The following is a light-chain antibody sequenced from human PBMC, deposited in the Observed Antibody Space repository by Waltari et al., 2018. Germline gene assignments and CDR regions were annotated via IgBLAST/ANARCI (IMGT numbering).Light chain of an antibody. Sequence: DIKMTQSPSSVSASVGDRVTSTCRASQTISNDLVWYQQKPGKVPKLLIYAASNLESGVPSRFSGSGSGTEFTLTISSLQPEDFATYYCQQHNSHPRTFGQGTKVEIK. CDR3: QQHNSHPRT. V-gene: IGKV1-17*03. CDR1: QTISND. J-gene: IGKJ1*01. CDR2: AAS.